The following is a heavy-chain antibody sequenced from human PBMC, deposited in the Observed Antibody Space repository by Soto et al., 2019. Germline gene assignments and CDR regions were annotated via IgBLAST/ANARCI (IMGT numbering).Heavy chain of an antibody. D-gene: IGHD4-17*01. Sequence: VQLVESGGGVVQPGTSLRLSCVGSGFTFRSYVIHWVRQAPGKGLEWVALTSYDGSNNFYGDSVKGRFTISRDNSRNTVELQMDSLRLEDTALYYFARWGTTGGLDVWGPGTRVSVSS. V-gene: IGHV3-33*05. CDR1: GFTFRSYV. CDR2: TSYDGSNN. CDR3: ARWGTTGGLDV. J-gene: IGHJ4*02.